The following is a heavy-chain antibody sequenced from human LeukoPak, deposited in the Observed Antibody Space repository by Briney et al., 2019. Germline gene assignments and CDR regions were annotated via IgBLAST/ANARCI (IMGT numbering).Heavy chain of an antibody. J-gene: IGHJ4*02. CDR2: VNLQGST. V-gene: IGHV4-4*02. CDR3: AREGGPYRPLDY. CDR1: GGSITNTNY. Sequence: SETLSLTCGVSGGSITNTNYWTWVRQPPGKGLEWIGEVNLQGSTNYNPSLMGRVAISVDTSENRISLQLTSVTAADTAVYYCAREGGPYRPLDYWGQGTLVTVSS.